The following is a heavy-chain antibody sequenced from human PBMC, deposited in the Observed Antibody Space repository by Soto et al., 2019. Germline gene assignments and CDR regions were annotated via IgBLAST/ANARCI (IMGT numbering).Heavy chain of an antibody. Sequence: QVQLQEAGPGLVKPSETLSLLCVVSGEAVGSGQSYWNWIRQAPGEGLEWTAHTSVTGAMKYSAYPQSRVHMSVDMSKSQSSLTLTSVTGADSETYFCARGSVDSAGISFVRSMDLCGQESTVTV. CDR1: GEAVGSGQSY. CDR2: TSVTGAM. D-gene: IGHD3-10*01. J-gene: IGHJ6*01. V-gene: IGHV4-61*01. CDR3: ARGSVDSAGISFVRSMDL.